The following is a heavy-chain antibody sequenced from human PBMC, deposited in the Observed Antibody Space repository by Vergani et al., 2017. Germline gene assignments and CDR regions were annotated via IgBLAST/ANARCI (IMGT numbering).Heavy chain of an antibody. Sequence: EVQLQESGGGLVKPGGSLRVSCAASGFSFSTYSINWVRQAPGKGLEWVSSISGRSNYIYYADSVKGRFTISRDNSKNTLYLQMNSLRAEDTAVYYCAGDSDFWSGYYTLGYWGQGTLVTVSS. CDR2: ISGRSNYI. D-gene: IGHD3-3*01. J-gene: IGHJ4*02. V-gene: IGHV3-21*01. CDR1: GFSFSTYS. CDR3: AGDSDFWSGYYTLGY.